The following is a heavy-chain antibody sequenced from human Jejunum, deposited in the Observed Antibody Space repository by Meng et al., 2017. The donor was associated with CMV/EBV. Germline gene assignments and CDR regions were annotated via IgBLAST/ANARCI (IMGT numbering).Heavy chain of an antibody. V-gene: IGHV1-8*01. D-gene: IGHD2-15*01. CDR1: ESTFTSSD. CDR3: LLTPRRVGHGMDV. Sequence: SESTFTSSDITWVRQATGQGLEWMGWMNPNNGNTGYGQKFQGRVTLTRNTAISTAYMELSSLRSEDTAVYYCLLTPRRVGHGMDVWGQGTTVTVSS. J-gene: IGHJ6*02. CDR2: MNPNNGNT.